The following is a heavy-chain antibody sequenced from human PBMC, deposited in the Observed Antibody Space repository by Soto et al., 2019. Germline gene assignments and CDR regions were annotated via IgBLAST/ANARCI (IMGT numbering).Heavy chain of an antibody. CDR2: IWYGGSNK. CDR3: AREPPYLRDGSSPSCYGYYFDY. Sequence: PGGSLRISCAASGFSFSSYCIHWVRQAPGKGLEWVAVIWYGGSNKCYGESVKGRVTISRDNSISTAYLQMNSLRAADTAVYYCAREPPYLRDGSSPSCYGYYFDYWGQGTLVTVSS. D-gene: IGHD2-2*01. J-gene: IGHJ4*02. CDR1: GFSFSSYC. V-gene: IGHV3-33*01.